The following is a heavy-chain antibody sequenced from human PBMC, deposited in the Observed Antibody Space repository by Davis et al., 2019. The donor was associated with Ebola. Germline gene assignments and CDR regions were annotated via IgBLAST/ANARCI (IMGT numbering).Heavy chain of an antibody. Sequence: SESLSLTCTVSAGSISSGDYYWSWIRQLPGKGLEWIGYIYYSGSTKYNPSLKSRLTISVDTAKNQVSLRLSSVTAADMAVYYCARGVTMVRGVIPWFEPWGLGTLITVAS. CDR2: IYYSGST. J-gene: IGHJ5*02. CDR1: AGSISSGDYY. D-gene: IGHD3-10*01. CDR3: ARGVTMVRGVIPWFEP. V-gene: IGHV4-30-4*01.